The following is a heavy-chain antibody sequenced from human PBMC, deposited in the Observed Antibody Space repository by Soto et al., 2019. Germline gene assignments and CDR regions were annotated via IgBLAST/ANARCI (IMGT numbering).Heavy chain of an antibody. CDR1: GFTFDDYA. CDR3: ARMTTAPLLGAFDI. V-gene: IGHV3-9*01. D-gene: IGHD4-17*01. CDR2: ISWNSGSI. Sequence: PGGSLRLSCAASGFTFDDYAKHWVRQAPGKGLEWVSGISWNSGSIGYADSVKGRFTISRDNAKNSLYLQMNSLRAEDTALYYCARMTTAPLLGAFDIWGQGTMVTVSS. J-gene: IGHJ3*02.